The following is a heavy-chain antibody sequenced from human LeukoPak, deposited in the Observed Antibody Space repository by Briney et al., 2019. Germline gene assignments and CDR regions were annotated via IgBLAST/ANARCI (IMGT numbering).Heavy chain of an antibody. Sequence: SETLSLTCSVSGGSISTSNYYWGWIRQPPGKGLEWIGNIFYSGSTYYSPSLKSRVTISLDTSRNQFSLNLDSVTAADTAVYYCARVVPPTDYGSGSYFWDPYYFDYWGQGTLVTVSS. D-gene: IGHD3-10*01. J-gene: IGHJ4*02. CDR3: ARVVPPTDYGSGSYFWDPYYFDY. CDR2: IFYSGST. V-gene: IGHV4-39*07. CDR1: GGSISTSNYY.